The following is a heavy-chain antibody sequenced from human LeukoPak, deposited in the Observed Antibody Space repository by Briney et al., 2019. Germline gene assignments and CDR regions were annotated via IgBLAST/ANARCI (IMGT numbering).Heavy chain of an antibody. CDR2: ISVNGNNR. CDR3: AREGDSSGWYGALDI. V-gene: IGHV3-64*02. CDR1: GFTFSDFV. D-gene: IGHD6-19*01. J-gene: IGHJ3*02. Sequence: GGSLRLSCAASGFTFSDFVMHWFRQAPGKGLEYVSAISVNGNNRYYGDSVKGRFTVSRDNSEKTLFLQMDSLKVEDMAVYYCAREGDSSGWYGALDIWGRGTMVTVSS.